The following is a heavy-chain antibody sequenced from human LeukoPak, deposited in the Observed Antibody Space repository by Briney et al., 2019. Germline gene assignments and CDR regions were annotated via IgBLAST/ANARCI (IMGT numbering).Heavy chain of an antibody. V-gene: IGHV3-48*03. CDR3: ARGSLAAYSSGWSMDV. CDR1: GFTFSTYE. J-gene: IGHJ6*02. Sequence: GGSLRLSCAASGFTFSTYEVNWVRQAPGKGLEWVSHISVGEPIITYYADAVRGRFSISRENTKHSVYIQFTRLKAEDRPVYYCARGSLAAYSSGWSMDVWGQGTTVPVPS. D-gene: IGHD6-13*01. CDR2: ISVGEPIIT.